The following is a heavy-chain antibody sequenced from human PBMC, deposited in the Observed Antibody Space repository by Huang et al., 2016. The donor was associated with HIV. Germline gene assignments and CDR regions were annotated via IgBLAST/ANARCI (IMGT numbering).Heavy chain of an antibody. J-gene: IGHJ4*02. CDR2: IYWDDTQ. Sequence: QITLKESGPMLVTPTETLTLTCTVSGFSVTSSGVGVGWIRQPPGKALEWLSLIYWDDTQRYRPSLRSRLTITRDTAKNQVVLTMTNTDPVDTATYYCAHLPNGNFDFWGQGILVTVSS. D-gene: IGHD2-8*01. CDR1: GFSVTSSGVG. CDR3: AHLPNGNFDF. V-gene: IGHV2-5*02.